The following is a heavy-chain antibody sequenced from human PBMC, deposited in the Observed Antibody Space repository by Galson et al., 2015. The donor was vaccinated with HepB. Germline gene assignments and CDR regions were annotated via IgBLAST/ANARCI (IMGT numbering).Heavy chain of an antibody. CDR3: ARGDYGSGSPYYYGMDV. CDR1: GFTFSSYA. Sequence: SLRLSCAASGFTFSSYAMHWVRQAPGKGLEWVAVISYDGSNKYYADSVKGRFTISRDNSKNTLYLQMNSLRAEDTAVYYCARGDYGSGSPYYYGMDVWGQGTTVTVSS. V-gene: IGHV3-30*04. D-gene: IGHD3-10*01. CDR2: ISYDGSNK. J-gene: IGHJ6*02.